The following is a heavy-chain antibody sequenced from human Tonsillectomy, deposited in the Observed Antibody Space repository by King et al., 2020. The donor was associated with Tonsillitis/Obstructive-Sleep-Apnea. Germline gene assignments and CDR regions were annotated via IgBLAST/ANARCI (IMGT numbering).Heavy chain of an antibody. CDR3: ARRGGRFGSSSDFDY. J-gene: IGHJ4*02. CDR2: IYPGDSDT. CDR1: GNSFTTYW. V-gene: IGHV5-51*01. D-gene: IGHD6-6*01. Sequence: VQLVESGAEVKKPGESLKISCKGSGNSFTTYWIGWVRQVPGKGLEWMGIIYPGDSDTRYSPSFQGQVTISADKSISTAYLQWSSLNASDSAMYYCARRGGRFGSSSDFDYWGQGTLVTVSS.